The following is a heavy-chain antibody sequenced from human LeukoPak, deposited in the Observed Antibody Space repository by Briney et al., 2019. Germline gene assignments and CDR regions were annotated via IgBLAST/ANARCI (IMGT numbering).Heavy chain of an antibody. J-gene: IGHJ4*02. Sequence: SVKVSCKASGGSFNSYVISWVRQAPGQGLEWMGKIIPSFSTTNYAQKFQGRVSITADKSTGTAYMELSSLTSEDTAVYYCACNYDTTGYNYDINFWGQGTLVSVSS. CDR2: IIPSFSTT. V-gene: IGHV1-69*06. D-gene: IGHD3-22*01. CDR3: ACNYDTTGYNYDINF. CDR1: GGSFNSYV.